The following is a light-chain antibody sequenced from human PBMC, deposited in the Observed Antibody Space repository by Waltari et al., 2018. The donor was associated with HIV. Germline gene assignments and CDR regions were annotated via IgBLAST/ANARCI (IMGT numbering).Light chain of an antibody. CDR3: YSTNIRGNSRL. Sequence: SSELTQPPSVSVSPGQTARITCSGDALPKEYAHWYQQRSGQAPVLVIYEDTKRPSGIPERFSGSTSGTMSTLIITGAQLEDEGDYYCYSTNIRGNSRLFGGGTKLTVL. J-gene: IGLJ2*01. CDR2: EDT. V-gene: IGLV3-10*01. CDR1: ALPKEY.